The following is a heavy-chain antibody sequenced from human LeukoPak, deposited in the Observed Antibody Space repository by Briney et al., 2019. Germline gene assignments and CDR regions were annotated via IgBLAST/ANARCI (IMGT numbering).Heavy chain of an antibody. V-gene: IGHV3-30-3*01. D-gene: IGHD6-13*01. CDR1: GFTFSSYA. J-gene: IGHJ1*01. Sequence: GGSLRLSCAASGFTFSSYAMHWVRQAPGKGLEWVAVISYDGSNKYYADSVKGRFTISRDNSKNTLYLQMNGLRAEDTAVYYCARDLAKWQQLGYFQPRGQGTLVTVS. CDR2: ISYDGSNK. CDR3: ARDLAKWQQLGYFQP.